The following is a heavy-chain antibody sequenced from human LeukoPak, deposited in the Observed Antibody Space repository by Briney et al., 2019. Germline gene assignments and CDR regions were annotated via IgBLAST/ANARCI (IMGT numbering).Heavy chain of an antibody. CDR1: GFTFSTYW. V-gene: IGHV3-74*01. CDR3: ARDRPGNTAIDY. J-gene: IGHJ4*02. CDR2: IHSDGRST. Sequence: QPGGSLRLSCAASGFTFSTYWMHWVRQAPGKGLVWVSRIHSDGRSTSYADSVNGRFTISRDNAKNTLYLQMNSLRAEDTAVYYCARDRPGNTAIDYWGQGTLVTASS. D-gene: IGHD5-18*01.